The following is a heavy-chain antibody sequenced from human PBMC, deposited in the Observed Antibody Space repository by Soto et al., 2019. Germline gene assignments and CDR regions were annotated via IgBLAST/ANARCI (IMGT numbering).Heavy chain of an antibody. CDR2: IIPIFGTA. Sequence: QVQLVQSGSEVKKPGSSVKVSCKASGGTFSSYAISWARQAPGQGLEWMGGIIPIFGTANYAQKFQGRATITADESTSTAYLELSSLRSEDTAVYYCARAFRVVVPHDAFDIWGQGTMVTVSS. CDR3: ARAFRVVVPHDAFDI. D-gene: IGHD2-15*01. CDR1: GGTFSSYA. V-gene: IGHV1-69*01. J-gene: IGHJ3*02.